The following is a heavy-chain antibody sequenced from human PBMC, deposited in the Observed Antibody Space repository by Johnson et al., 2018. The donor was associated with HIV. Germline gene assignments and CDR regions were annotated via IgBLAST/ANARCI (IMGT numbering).Heavy chain of an antibody. J-gene: IGHJ3*02. V-gene: IGHV3-7*02. D-gene: IGHD3-22*01. CDR1: GFTFSSYW. CDR3: ASVPMIVVLDGAFDI. Sequence: EMQLVESGGGLVQPGGSLRLSCAASGFTFSSYWMSWVRQAPGKGLEWVANINQDGSEKYYADSVKGRFTISRDNSKNTLYLQMNSLRAEDTAVYYCASVPMIVVLDGAFDIWGQGTMVTVSS. CDR2: INQDGSEK.